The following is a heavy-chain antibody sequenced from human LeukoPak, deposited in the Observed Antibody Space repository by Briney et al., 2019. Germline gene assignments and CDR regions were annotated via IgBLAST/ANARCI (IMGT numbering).Heavy chain of an antibody. J-gene: IGHJ4*02. CDR3: ARDLDSSSWYDY. Sequence: ASVKVSCKASGYTFTSYGINWVRQAPGQGLEWMGWISAYNDNTNYSKKLQGRVTMTTDTSTRTAYMELSSLRSEDTAVYYCARDLDSSSWYDYWGQGTLVTVSS. CDR1: GYTFTSYG. V-gene: IGHV1-18*01. CDR2: ISAYNDNT. D-gene: IGHD6-13*01.